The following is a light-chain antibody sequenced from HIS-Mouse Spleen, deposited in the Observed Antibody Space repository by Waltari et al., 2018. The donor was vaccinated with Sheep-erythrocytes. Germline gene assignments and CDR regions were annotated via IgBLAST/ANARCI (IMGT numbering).Light chain of an antibody. CDR2: DVS. CDR1: SSDVGGYNY. Sequence: QSPLTQPRSVSGSPGQSVTISCPGTSSDVGGYNYVPWYQQHPGKAPKLMIYDVSKRPSGVPDRFSGSKSGNTASLTISGLQAEDEADYYCCSYAGSYNHVFATGTKVTVL. J-gene: IGLJ1*01. V-gene: IGLV2-11*01. CDR3: CSYAGSYNHV.